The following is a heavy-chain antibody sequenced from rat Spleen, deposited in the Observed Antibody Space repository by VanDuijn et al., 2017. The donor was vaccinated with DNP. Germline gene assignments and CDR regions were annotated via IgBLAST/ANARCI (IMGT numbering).Heavy chain of an antibody. V-gene: IGHV5-25*01. CDR1: GFTFSNYD. D-gene: IGHD1-11*01. J-gene: IGHJ2*01. CDR2: ISPSGGST. CDR3: ARHQSYGFDY. Sequence: EVQLVESGGGLVQPGRSLKLSCAASGFTFSNYDMAWVRQAPTKGLEWVASISPSGGSTYYRDSVKGRFTVSRDNAKSSLYLQMDSLRSEDTATYYCARHQSYGFDYWGQGVMVTVSS.